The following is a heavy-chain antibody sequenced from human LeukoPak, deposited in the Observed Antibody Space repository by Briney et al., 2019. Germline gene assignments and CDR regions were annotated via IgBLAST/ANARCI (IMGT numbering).Heavy chain of an antibody. V-gene: IGHV3-23*01. D-gene: IGHD3-10*01. CDR1: GFTFSSYG. J-gene: IGHJ4*02. Sequence: GRSLRLSCAASGFTFSSYGMHWVRQAPGKGLEWVSIISGSGGSTNYADSVKGRFTISRDNSKNTLYLQMNSLRAEDTAVYYCAKPYYGSGSYYGFNYYAFDYWGQGTLVTVSS. CDR2: ISGSGGST. CDR3: AKPYYGSGSYYGFNYYAFDY.